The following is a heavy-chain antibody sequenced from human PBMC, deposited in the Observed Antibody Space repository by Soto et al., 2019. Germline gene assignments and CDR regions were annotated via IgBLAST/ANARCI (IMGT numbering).Heavy chain of an antibody. CDR2: INDDGIST. V-gene: IGHV3-74*01. CDR1: GFTFSMYW. D-gene: IGHD1-1*01. Sequence: EVQLVESGGGSVQPGGSLRLSCAASGFTFSMYWMHWVRQVPGKGPEWVSRINDDGISTNYADSVKGRFTISRDNAKNTLYLQMNALRVEDTAVYYCTRGPRSTSTGTGAFWGQGTLVTVSS. CDR3: TRGPRSTSTGTGAF. J-gene: IGHJ4*02.